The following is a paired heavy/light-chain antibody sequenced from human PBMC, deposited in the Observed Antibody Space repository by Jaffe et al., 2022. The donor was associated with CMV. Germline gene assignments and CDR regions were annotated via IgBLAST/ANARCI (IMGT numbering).Light chain of an antibody. V-gene: IGKV3D-20*01. CDR2: DAS. CDR1: QSVSSSY. CDR3: QQYGSSLSIT. J-gene: IGKJ5*01. Sequence: EIVLTQSPATLSLSPGERATLSCGASQSVSSSYLAWYQQKPGLAPRLLIYDASSRATGIPDRFSGSGSGTDFTLTISRLEPEDFAVYYCQQYGSSLSITFGQGTRLEIK.
Heavy chain of an antibody. Sequence: QVQLVQSGAEVKKPGASVKVSCKASGYTFTSYAMHWVRQAPGQRLEWMGWINAGNGNTKYSQKFQGRVTITRDTSASTAYMELSSLRSEDTAVYYCARGTTEWYSSANLNYYYYYMDVWGKGTTVTVSS. D-gene: IGHD6-25*01. V-gene: IGHV1-3*01. J-gene: IGHJ6*03. CDR2: INAGNGNT. CDR1: GYTFTSYA. CDR3: ARGTTEWYSSANLNYYYYYMDV.